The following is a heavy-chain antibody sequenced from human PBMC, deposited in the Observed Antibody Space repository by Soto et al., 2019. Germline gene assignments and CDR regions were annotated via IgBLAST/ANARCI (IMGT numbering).Heavy chain of an antibody. CDR2: ISYDGSNK. V-gene: IGHV3-30-3*01. Sequence: QVQLVESGGGVVQPGRSLRLSCAASGFTFSSYAMHWVRQAPGKGLEWVAVISYDGSNKYYADSVKGRFTIYRDNSKNTLYLQMNSLRAEDTAVYYCAREIVAGTDYWGQGTLVTVSS. CDR1: GFTFSSYA. J-gene: IGHJ4*02. D-gene: IGHD5-12*01. CDR3: AREIVAGTDY.